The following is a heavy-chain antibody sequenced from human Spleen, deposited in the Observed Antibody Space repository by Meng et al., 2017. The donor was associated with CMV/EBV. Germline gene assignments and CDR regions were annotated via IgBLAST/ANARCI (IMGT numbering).Heavy chain of an antibody. V-gene: IGHV3-30*04. CDR3: AKDDNWNGNY. J-gene: IGHJ4*02. D-gene: IGHD1-20*01. CDR1: GFTFSSYA. CDR2: ISYDGSNK. Sequence: GESLKISCAASGFTFSSYAMHWVRQAPGKGLEWVAVISYDGSNKYYADSVKGRFTISRDNSKNTLYLQMNSLRAEDTAVYYCAKDDNWNGNYWGQGTLVTVSS.